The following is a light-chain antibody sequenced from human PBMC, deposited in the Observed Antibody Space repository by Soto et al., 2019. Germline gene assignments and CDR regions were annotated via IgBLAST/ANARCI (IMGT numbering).Light chain of an antibody. CDR3: QQHNDRPGT. Sequence: EIVMTQSPVTLSVSPGERATLSCRASQSVRSNLAWYQQKPGQAPSLLIYGAFTRATGIPTRFSGTGSGTEVTLTIRRLQSEDLALYHSQQHNDRPGTLGQVTKVDIK. V-gene: IGKV3-15*01. J-gene: IGKJ1*01. CDR1: QSVRSN. CDR2: GAF.